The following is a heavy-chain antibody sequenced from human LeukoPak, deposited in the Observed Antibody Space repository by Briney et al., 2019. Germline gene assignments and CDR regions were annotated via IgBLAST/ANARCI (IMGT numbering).Heavy chain of an antibody. CDR3: ARSFRRYGMDV. CDR1: GFIFSSFE. CDR2: IDSSGNTR. J-gene: IGHJ6*02. Sequence: GGSLRLSCAASGFIFSSFEMSWVRQAPGKGLQWVSYIDSSGNTRYYADSVKGRFTISRDNAQNSLYLQMNSLRVEDTAVYYCARSFRRYGMDVWGQGTTVTVSS. D-gene: IGHD3-10*01. V-gene: IGHV3-48*03.